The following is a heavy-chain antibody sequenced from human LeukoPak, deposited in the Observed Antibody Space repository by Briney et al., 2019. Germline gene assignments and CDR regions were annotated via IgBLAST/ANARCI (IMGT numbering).Heavy chain of an antibody. CDR2: IYSGGST. V-gene: IGHV3-66*01. CDR3: ARARGTTVTRYYYYYGMDV. J-gene: IGHJ6*02. CDR1: GFTVSSNY. D-gene: IGHD4-11*01. Sequence: GGSLRLSCAASGFTVSSNYMSWVRQAPGKGLEWVSVIYSGGSTYYADSVKGRFTISRDNSKNTLYLQMNSLRAEDTAVYYCARARGTTVTRYYYYYGMDVWGQGTMVTVSS.